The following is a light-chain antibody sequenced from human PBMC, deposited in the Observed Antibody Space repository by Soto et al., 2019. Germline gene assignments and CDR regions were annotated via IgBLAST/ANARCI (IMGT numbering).Light chain of an antibody. J-gene: IGKJ2*01. CDR3: QQRGHWPPYT. V-gene: IGKV3-11*01. Sequence: EIVLTQSPATLSLSPGERATLSCRASQSVGSYLAWYQQKPGQAPRLLIYDASNRATGIPARFSGSGSGTDFTLTISSLKPEDFAIYYCQQRGHWPPYTFGQGTKLGIK. CDR1: QSVGSY. CDR2: DAS.